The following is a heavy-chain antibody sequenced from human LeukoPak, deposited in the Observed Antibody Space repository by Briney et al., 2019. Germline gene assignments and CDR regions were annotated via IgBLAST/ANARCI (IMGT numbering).Heavy chain of an antibody. J-gene: IGHJ4*02. CDR1: GGSISSDTSH. Sequence: SETLCLTCTVSGGSISSDTSHWGWIRQPPGKGLEWIGSIHYTGRTYYNPSLKSRVTISVDTSKSQFSLKLPSVTAADTAVYYCGRTWGYYFDYWGQGTLVTVSS. CDR2: IHYTGRT. D-gene: IGHD3-16*01. V-gene: IGHV4-39*07. CDR3: GRTWGYYFDY.